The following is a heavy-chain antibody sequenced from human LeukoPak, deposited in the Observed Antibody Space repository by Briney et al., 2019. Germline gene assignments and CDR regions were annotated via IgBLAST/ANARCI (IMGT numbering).Heavy chain of an antibody. Sequence: SETLSLTCTVSGGSISSSSYYWGWIRQPPGKGLEWIGSIYYSGSTFYNPSLKSRVTISVDTSKNQFSLKLSSVTAAETAVYYCAREGRYRYGYNEYHLYMDIWGKGTTVTVSS. CDR1: GGSISSSSYY. V-gene: IGHV4-39*07. J-gene: IGHJ6*03. D-gene: IGHD5-18*01. CDR2: IYYSGST. CDR3: AREGRYRYGYNEYHLYMDI.